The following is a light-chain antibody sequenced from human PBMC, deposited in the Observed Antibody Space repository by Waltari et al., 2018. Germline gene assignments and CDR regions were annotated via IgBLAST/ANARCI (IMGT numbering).Light chain of an antibody. CDR1: QSVLYSSNNKNY. V-gene: IGKV4-1*01. Sequence: DIVMTQSPDSLAVSLGERATIHCNSSQSVLYSSNNKNYLVWYQQKQGQPPKLLIYWASTRESGVPDRFSGSGSGTDFTLTISSLQAEDVAVYYCQQHYNTPITFGQGTRLEIK. J-gene: IGKJ5*01. CDR2: WAS. CDR3: QQHYNTPIT.